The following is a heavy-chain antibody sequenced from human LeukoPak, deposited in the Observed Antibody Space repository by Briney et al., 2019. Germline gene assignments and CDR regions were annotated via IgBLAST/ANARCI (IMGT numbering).Heavy chain of an antibody. CDR3: ARLNYYDSSGYPAPLFY. CDR1: GYSFTSYW. J-gene: IGHJ4*02. V-gene: IGHV5-51*01. Sequence: GESLKISCKGSGYSFTSYWIGWVRQMPGKGLEWMGIIYPGYSDTRYSPSFQGQVTISADKSIRTAYLQWSSLKASDTAMYYCARLNYYDSSGYPAPLFYWGQGNLVTVSS. D-gene: IGHD3-22*01. CDR2: IYPGYSDT.